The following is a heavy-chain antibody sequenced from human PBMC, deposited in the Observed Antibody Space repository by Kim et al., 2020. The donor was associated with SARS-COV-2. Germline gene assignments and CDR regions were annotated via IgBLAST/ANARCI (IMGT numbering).Heavy chain of an antibody. D-gene: IGHD3-3*01. V-gene: IGHV3-48*03. CDR1: GFTFSSYE. J-gene: IGHJ4*02. Sequence: GGSLRLSCAASGFTFSSYEMNWVRQAPGKGLEWVSYISSTGSSKYYADSVKGRFLISRDNAKNSLYLQMNSLRAEDTAIYYCPRDHPDITLFGVVIGPCDYWGQGTLVTVSS. CDR2: ISSTGSSK. CDR3: PRDHPDITLFGVVIGPCDY.